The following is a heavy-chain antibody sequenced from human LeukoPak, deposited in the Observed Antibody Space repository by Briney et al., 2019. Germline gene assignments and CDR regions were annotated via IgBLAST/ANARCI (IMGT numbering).Heavy chain of an antibody. V-gene: IGHV3-9*01. CDR1: GFTFDDYA. CDR2: ISWNSGSI. Sequence: GRSLRLSCAASGFTFDDYAMHWVRQAPGKGLEWVSGISWNSGSIGYADSVKGRFTISRDNAKNSLYLQMNSLRAEDTALYYCAKDMHYDILTPYYDYWGQGTLVTVSS. J-gene: IGHJ4*02. D-gene: IGHD3-9*01. CDR3: AKDMHYDILTPYYDY.